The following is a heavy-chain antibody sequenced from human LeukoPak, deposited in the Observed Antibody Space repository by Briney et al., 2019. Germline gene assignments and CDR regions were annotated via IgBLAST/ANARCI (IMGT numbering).Heavy chain of an antibody. CDR1: GGSISSYY. V-gene: IGHV4-59*12. CDR2: IYYSGST. CDR3: ARGHGGLGIAAAINWFDP. Sequence: SETLSLTCTVSGGSISSYYWSWIRQPPGKGLEWIGYIYYSGSTNYNPSLKSRVTISVDTSKNQFSLKLSSVTAADTAVYYCARGHGGLGIAAAINWFDPWGQGTLVTVSS. D-gene: IGHD6-13*01. J-gene: IGHJ5*02.